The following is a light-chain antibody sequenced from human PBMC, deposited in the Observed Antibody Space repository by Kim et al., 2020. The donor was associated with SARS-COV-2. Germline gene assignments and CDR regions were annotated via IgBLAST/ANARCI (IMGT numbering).Light chain of an antibody. CDR3: QAWDSSTAWV. J-gene: IGLJ3*02. V-gene: IGLV3-1*01. CDR1: KLGDKY. CDR2: QDS. Sequence: VSPGQTASLTCTGDKLGDKYACWYQQKPGQSPVLVIYQDSKRPSGIPERFSGSNSGNTATLTISGTQAMDEADYYCQAWDSSTAWVFGGGTQLTVL.